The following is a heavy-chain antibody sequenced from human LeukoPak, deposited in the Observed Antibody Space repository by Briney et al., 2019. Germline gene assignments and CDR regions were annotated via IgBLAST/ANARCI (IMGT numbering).Heavy chain of an antibody. CDR3: AAQPCSGGICYLDY. D-gene: IGHD2-15*01. CDR2: ISYHARDQ. V-gene: IGHV3-30*04. CDR1: GFTFSDHA. Sequence: GRFLRLSCTASGFTFSDHAMHWVRQAPGKGLEWVTVISYHARDQFYADSVKGRFTVSRDNSRNTLYLQMNSLRAEDSAVYYCAAQPCSGGICYLDYWGQGTLVTVSS. J-gene: IGHJ4*02.